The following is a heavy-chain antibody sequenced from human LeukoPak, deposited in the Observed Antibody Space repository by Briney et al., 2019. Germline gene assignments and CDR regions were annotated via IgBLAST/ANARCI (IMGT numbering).Heavy chain of an antibody. Sequence: SVKVSCKASGGTFSSYAISWVRQAPGQGLEWMGGIIPIFGTANYAQKFQGRVTITTDESTSTAYMELSSPRSEDTAVYYCAREGPTTGLGSYWGQGTLVTVSS. CDR1: GGTFSSYA. J-gene: IGHJ4*02. V-gene: IGHV1-69*05. D-gene: IGHD1-26*01. CDR2: IIPIFGTA. CDR3: AREGPTTGLGSY.